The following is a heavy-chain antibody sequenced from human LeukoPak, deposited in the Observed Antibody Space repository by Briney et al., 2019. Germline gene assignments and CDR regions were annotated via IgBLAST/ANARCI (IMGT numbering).Heavy chain of an antibody. CDR3: ASSDGSGTPLNDFDI. CDR2: IYHSGST. Sequence: PSETLSLTCAVSGGYISCNNWWSWVRQPPGKGLGWIGEIYHSGSTNYNPSLKSRVTISLDKSKNQFSLKLNSVTAADTAVYYCASSDGSGTPLNDFDIWGQGTMVTVSS. D-gene: IGHD3-10*01. J-gene: IGHJ3*02. CDR1: GGYISCNNW. V-gene: IGHV4-4*02.